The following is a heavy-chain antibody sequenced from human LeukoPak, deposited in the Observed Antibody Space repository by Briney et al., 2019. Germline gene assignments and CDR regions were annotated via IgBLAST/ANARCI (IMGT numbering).Heavy chain of an antibody. CDR1: RFTFSNYS. D-gene: IGHD1-26*01. CDR2: ISSSSSTI. CDR3: ARDSGSYSLDY. V-gene: IGHV3-48*04. Sequence: PGGSLRLSCAASRFTFSNYSMNWVRQAPGKGLEWVSYISSSSSTIYYADSVKGRFTISRDNAKNSLYLQMNSLRAEDTAVYYCARDSGSYSLDYWGQGTLVTVSS. J-gene: IGHJ4*02.